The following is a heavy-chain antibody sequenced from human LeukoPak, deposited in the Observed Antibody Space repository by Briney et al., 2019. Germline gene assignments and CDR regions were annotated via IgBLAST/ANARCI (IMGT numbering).Heavy chain of an antibody. J-gene: IGHJ5*02. V-gene: IGHV1-8*01. Sequence: GASVKVSCKASGFTFTSYDINWVRQASGQGLEWMGWMNPNNGNTGYAQKFQGRVTMTRDTSISTAYMELRGLRSEDTAVYYCVRDGEGVVISVNYWFDPWGQGTLVTVSS. CDR1: GFTFTSYD. D-gene: IGHD3-10*01. CDR2: MNPNNGNT. CDR3: VRDGEGVVISVNYWFDP.